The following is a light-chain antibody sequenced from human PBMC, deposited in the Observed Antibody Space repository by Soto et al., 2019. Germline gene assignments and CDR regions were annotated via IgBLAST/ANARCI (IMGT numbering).Light chain of an antibody. CDR2: GAS. V-gene: IGKV3-20*01. CDR1: QTVSRNY. CDR3: QQYGSSGT. J-gene: IGKJ1*01. Sequence: ETVLTQSPGTLSLSPGGRATVSCRASQTVSRNYLAWYQKKPGQAPRLLIYGASNRATGIPDRFSGSGSGTDFTLTISRLEPEDFAVYYCQQYGSSGTFGQGTKVDIK.